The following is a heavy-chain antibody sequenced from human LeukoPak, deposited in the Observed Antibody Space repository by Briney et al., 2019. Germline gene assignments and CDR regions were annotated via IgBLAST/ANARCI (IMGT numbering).Heavy chain of an antibody. J-gene: IGHJ4*02. CDR2: ISAYNGNT. V-gene: IGHV1-18*04. CDR3: ARYNGYSSGWYVPTPTFDY. Sequence: GASVKVSCKASGYTFTSYGISWVRQAPGQGLEWMGWISAYNGNTNYAQKLQGRVTMTTDTSTSTAYMELRSLRSDDTAVYYCARYNGYSSGWYVPTPTFDYWGQGTLVTVSS. CDR1: GYTFTSYG. D-gene: IGHD6-19*01.